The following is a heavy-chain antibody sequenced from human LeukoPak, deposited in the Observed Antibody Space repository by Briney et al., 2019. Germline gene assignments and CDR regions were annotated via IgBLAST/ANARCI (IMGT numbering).Heavy chain of an antibody. CDR2: IYASGST. Sequence: SETLSLTCTVSGGSISSYYWSWIRQPAGKGLEWIGRIYASGSTNYNPSLKSRVTMSVDTSKNQFSLKLSSVTAADTAVYYCARDQGEGYCSSTSCYDAFDIWGQGTMVTVSS. D-gene: IGHD2-2*01. V-gene: IGHV4-4*07. CDR3: ARDQGEGYCSSTSCYDAFDI. CDR1: GGSISSYY. J-gene: IGHJ3*02.